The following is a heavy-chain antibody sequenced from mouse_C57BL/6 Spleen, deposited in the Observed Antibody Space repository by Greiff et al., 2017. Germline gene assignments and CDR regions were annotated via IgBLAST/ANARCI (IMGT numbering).Heavy chain of an antibody. Sequence: QVQLQQSGAELAKPGASVKLSCKASGYTFTSYWMHWVKQRPGQGLEWIGYINPSSGYTKYNQKFKDKAILTADKSSSTAYMQLSSLTYEDSAVYYCARGNYDYDWGQGTLVTVSA. CDR1: GYTFTSYW. J-gene: IGHJ3*01. CDR3: ARGNYDYD. CDR2: INPSSGYT. D-gene: IGHD2-4*01. V-gene: IGHV1-7*01.